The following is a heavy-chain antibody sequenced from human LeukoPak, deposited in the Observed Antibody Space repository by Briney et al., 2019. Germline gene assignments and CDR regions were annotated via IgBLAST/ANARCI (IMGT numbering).Heavy chain of an antibody. D-gene: IGHD5-18*01. J-gene: IGHJ6*02. CDR3: ARDNVDTATYYYYYYGMDI. V-gene: IGHV3-11*01. Sequence: PGGSLRLSCAASGFTFSDYYMSWIRQAPGKGLEWVSYIISSGSTIYYADSVKGRFTISRDNAKNSLYLQMNSLRAEDTAVYYCARDNVDTATYYYYYYGMDIWGQGTTVTVSS. CDR1: GFTFSDYY. CDR2: IISSGSTI.